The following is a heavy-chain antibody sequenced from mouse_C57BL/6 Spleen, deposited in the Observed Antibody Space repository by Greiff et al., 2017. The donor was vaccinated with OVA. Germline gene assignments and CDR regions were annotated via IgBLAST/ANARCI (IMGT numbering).Heavy chain of an antibody. Sequence: QVQLQQSGAELVRPGASVKMSCKASGYTFTSYNMHWVKQTPRQGLEWIGAIYPGNGDTSYSQKFKGKATLTADKSSSTAYMQLSSLTSEDSAVYFCARRGATAQATSLDYWGQGTTLTVSS. J-gene: IGHJ2*01. V-gene: IGHV1-12*01. CDR3: ARRGATAQATSLDY. D-gene: IGHD3-2*02. CDR2: IYPGNGDT. CDR1: GYTFTSYN.